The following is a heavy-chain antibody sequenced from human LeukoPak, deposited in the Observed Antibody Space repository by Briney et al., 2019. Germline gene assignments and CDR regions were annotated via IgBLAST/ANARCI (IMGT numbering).Heavy chain of an antibody. D-gene: IGHD5-12*01. CDR3: ARATHGSHWFDP. CDR2: TYYMSRWKT. Sequence: SQTLSLTCTISGDSVSSDSAAWNWIRQSPSRGLEWLGRTYYMSRWKTDYAVSVTSRIVITPDTSKNQFSLQLSSVTPEDTAVYYCARATHGSHWFDPWGQGTLVTVSS. J-gene: IGHJ5*02. CDR1: GDSVSSDSAA. V-gene: IGHV6-1*01.